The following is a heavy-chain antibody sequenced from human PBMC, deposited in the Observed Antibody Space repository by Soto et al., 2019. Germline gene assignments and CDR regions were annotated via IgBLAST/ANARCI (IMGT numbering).Heavy chain of an antibody. CDR3: AKGSATIWSQTDY. J-gene: IGHJ4*02. V-gene: IGHV3-23*01. D-gene: IGHD3-3*01. CDR1: GFTFSSYA. Sequence: GGSLRLSCAASGFTFSSYAMSWVRQAPGKGLEWVSAISGSGGTTDYADSVKGRFTISRDNSKNTLYLQMNSLRVEDTAVYYCAKGSATIWSQTDYWGQGTLVTVSS. CDR2: ISGSGGTT.